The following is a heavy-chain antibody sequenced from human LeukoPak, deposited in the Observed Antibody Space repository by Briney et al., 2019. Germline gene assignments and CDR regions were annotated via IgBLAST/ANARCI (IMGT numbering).Heavy chain of an antibody. CDR1: GYTFTSYD. J-gene: IGHJ6*03. Sequence: ASVKVSCKASGYTFTSYDINWVRQATGQGLEWMGWMNPNSGNTGYAQKFQGRVTITRNTSISTAYMELSSLRSEDTAVYYCARRASSSWYHYYYMDVWGKGTTVTVSS. CDR2: MNPNSGNT. V-gene: IGHV1-8*03. CDR3: ARRASSSWYHYYYMDV. D-gene: IGHD6-13*01.